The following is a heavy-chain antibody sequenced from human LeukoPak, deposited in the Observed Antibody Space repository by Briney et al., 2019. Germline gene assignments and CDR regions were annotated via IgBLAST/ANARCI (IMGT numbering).Heavy chain of an antibody. CDR2: IIPIFGTA. V-gene: IGHV1-69*05. D-gene: IGHD1-14*01. Sequence: SSVKVSCKASGGTFSSYAISWVRQAPGQGLEWMGRIIPIFGTANYAQKFQGRVTITTDESTSTAYMELSSLRSADTAVYYCAPETASNRYWFDPWGQGTLVTVSS. CDR1: GGTFSSYA. J-gene: IGHJ5*02. CDR3: APETASNRYWFDP.